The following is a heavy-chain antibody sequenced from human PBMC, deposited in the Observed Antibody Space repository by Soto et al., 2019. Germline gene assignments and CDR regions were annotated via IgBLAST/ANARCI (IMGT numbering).Heavy chain of an antibody. D-gene: IGHD2-15*01. CDR3: AKVRRGAYCSGGICYSPDY. J-gene: IGHJ4*02. CDR1: GFTFGSHV. V-gene: IGHV3-23*01. Sequence: EVQLWESGGGLVQPGGSLRLSCAVSGFTFGSHVMSWVRQAPGKGLEWVSAISGTGGTYYADSVKGRFTISRDNSKNALYLQMNNVRDEDTAVYYCAKVRRGAYCSGGICYSPDYWGQGTLVIVSS. CDR2: ISGTGGT.